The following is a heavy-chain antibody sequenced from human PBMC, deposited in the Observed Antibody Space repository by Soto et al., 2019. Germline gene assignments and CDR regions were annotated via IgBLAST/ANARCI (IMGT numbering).Heavy chain of an antibody. J-gene: IGHJ6*02. CDR1: GGSISSGGYY. D-gene: IGHD6-6*01. CDR3: ARRRAARPRYYYYYGMDV. Sequence: PSETLSLTCTVSGGSISSGGYYWSWIRQHPGQGREWIGYIYYSGSTYYNPSLKSRVTISVDTSKNQFTLKLSSVTAADTAEYYCARRRAARPRYYYYYGMDVWGQGTTVTVSS. V-gene: IGHV4-31*03. CDR2: IYYSGST.